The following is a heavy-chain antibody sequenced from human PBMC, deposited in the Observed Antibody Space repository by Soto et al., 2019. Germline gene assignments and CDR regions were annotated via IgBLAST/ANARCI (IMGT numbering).Heavy chain of an antibody. D-gene: IGHD6-19*01. J-gene: IGHJ4*02. Sequence: SETLSLTCAVYGGSFSGYYWSWIRQPPGKGLVWIGEINHSGSTNYNPSLKSRVTISVDTSKNQFSLKLSSVTAADTAVYYCARYKSRDRGRLAVAGTALDYWGQGTLVTVSS. CDR1: GGSFSGYY. CDR2: INHSGST. CDR3: ARYKSRDRGRLAVAGTALDY. V-gene: IGHV4-34*01.